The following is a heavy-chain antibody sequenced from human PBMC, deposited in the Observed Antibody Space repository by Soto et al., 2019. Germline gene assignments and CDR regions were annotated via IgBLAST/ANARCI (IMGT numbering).Heavy chain of an antibody. D-gene: IGHD5-12*01. V-gene: IGHV3-30-3*01. CDR1: GFTFSSYA. CDR2: ISYDGSSK. Sequence: QVQLVESGGGVVQPGRSLRLSCAASGFTFSSYAMHWVRQAPGMGLEWVAVISYDGSSKYYADSVKGRFTISRDNSKNXXYLQMNSLRAEDTAVYYCARDYYRFNSGYGFSMDVWGQGTTVTVSS. J-gene: IGHJ6*02. CDR3: ARDYYRFNSGYGFSMDV.